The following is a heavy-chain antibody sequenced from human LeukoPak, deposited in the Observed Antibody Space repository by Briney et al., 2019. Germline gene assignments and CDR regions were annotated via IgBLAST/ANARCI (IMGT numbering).Heavy chain of an antibody. V-gene: IGHV3-23*01. J-gene: IGHJ4*02. CDR2: TSSSDAGT. D-gene: IGHD2-21*01. CDR3: AKAPVTSCRGAYCYPFDS. CDR1: GFTFSRCW. Sequence: GGSLRLSCAASGFTFSRCWMHWVRQAPGKGLEWVAATSSSDAGTYHADSVRGRFTISRDNSKNTLYLQMNSLRAEDAAVYFCAKAPVTSCRGAYCYPFDSWGQGTLVTVSS.